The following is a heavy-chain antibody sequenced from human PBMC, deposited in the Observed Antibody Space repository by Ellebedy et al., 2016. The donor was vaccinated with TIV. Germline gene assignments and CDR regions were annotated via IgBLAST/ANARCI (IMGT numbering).Heavy chain of an antibody. J-gene: IGHJ4*02. D-gene: IGHD3-16*02. Sequence: GESLKISXAASGFTFTNAWMSWVRQAPGKGLEWVGRIKSKTDGGTAAYAAPVKGRFIISRDDSRNTLYLQMNSLKIEDTAVYYCTTTYYHYIWGTYRTIEADYWGQGTLVTVSS. CDR3: TTTYYHYIWGTYRTIEADY. CDR1: GFTFTNAW. CDR2: IKSKTDGGTA. V-gene: IGHV3-15*01.